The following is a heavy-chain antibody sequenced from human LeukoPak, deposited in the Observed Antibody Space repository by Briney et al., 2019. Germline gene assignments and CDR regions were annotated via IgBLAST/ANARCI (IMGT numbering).Heavy chain of an antibody. D-gene: IGHD3-9*01. V-gene: IGHV3-30*02. CDR3: AKDSPRLRYYDILTGYYIPWGYFDY. Sequence: GTSLRLSCAASGFTFSDYGIHWVRQAPGKGLEWVAVARFGKNKEYYADSVKGRFTISRDNSKNTLYLQMNSLRAEDTAVYYCAKDSPRLRYYDILTGYYIPWGYFDYWGQGTLVTVSS. CDR1: GFTFSDYG. CDR2: ARFGKNKE. J-gene: IGHJ4*02.